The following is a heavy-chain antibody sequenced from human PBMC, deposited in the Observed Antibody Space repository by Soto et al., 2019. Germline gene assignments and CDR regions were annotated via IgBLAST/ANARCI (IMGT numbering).Heavy chain of an antibody. CDR2: IWYDGSNK. V-gene: IGHV3-33*01. D-gene: IGHD5-12*01. CDR3: ARDGGIVATTRTLYYYYSMDV. CDR1: GFTFSSYG. J-gene: IGHJ6*02. Sequence: GGSLRLSCAASGFTFSSYGMHWVRQAPGKGLEWVAVIWYDGSNKYYADSVKGRFTISRDNSKNTLYLQMNSLRAEDTAVYYCARDGGIVATTRTLYYYYSMDVWGQGTTVTV.